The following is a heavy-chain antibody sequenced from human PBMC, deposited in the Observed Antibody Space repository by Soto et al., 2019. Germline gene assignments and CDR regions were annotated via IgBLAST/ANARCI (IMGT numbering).Heavy chain of an antibody. D-gene: IGHD5-12*01. J-gene: IGHJ6*02. V-gene: IGHV1-69*13. CDR1: GGTFSSYA. CDR2: IIPIFGTA. Sequence: SVKVSCKASGGTFSSYAISWVRQAPGQGLEWMGGIIPIFGTANYAQKFQGRVTITADESTSTAYMELSSLRSEDTAVYYCARGTGGRGYSGYGLDYYYGMDVWGQGTTVTVSS. CDR3: ARGTGGRGYSGYGLDYYYGMDV.